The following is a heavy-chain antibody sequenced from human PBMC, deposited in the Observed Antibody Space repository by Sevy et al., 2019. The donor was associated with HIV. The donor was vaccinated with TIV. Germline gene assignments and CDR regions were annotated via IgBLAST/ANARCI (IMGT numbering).Heavy chain of an antibody. CDR2: ISWNSGSI. J-gene: IGHJ4*02. V-gene: IGHV3-9*01. D-gene: IGHD1-26*01. CDR3: AKDLSEDASNSGSYPIFDY. Sequence: GGSLRLSCAASGFTFDDYAMHWVRQAPGKGLEWVSGISWNSGSIGYADSVKGRFTISRDNAKNSLYLQMNSLRAEDTALYYCAKDLSEDASNSGSYPIFDYWGQGTLVTVSS. CDR1: GFTFDDYA.